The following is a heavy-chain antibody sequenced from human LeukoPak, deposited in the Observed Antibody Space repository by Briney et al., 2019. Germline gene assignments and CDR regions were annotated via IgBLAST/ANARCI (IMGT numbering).Heavy chain of an antibody. V-gene: IGHV3-7*01. J-gene: IGHJ6*02. CDR2: IKQDGSDK. CDR1: GFSFSSNW. Sequence: PGGSLRLSCEASGFSFSSNWMSWARQAPGKGLEWVAFIKQDGSDKYYVESVKGRFTISRDNAKNSLFLQMNSLRADDTAVYYCARGNGVGVWGRGTTVTVSS. CDR3: ARGNGVGV.